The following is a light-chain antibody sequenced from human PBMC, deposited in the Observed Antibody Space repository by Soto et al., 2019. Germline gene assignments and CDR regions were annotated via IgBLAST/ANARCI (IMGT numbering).Light chain of an antibody. CDR2: GAS. J-gene: IGKJ1*01. CDR1: QSVRNNY. V-gene: IGKV3-20*01. Sequence: GERATLPCMASQSVRNNYLAWYQQRPGQAPRLLIHGASSRATGIPDRFSGSGSGTDFTLTISRLEPEDFAVYYCRQYGTSPRTFGQGTKV. CDR3: RQYGTSPRT.